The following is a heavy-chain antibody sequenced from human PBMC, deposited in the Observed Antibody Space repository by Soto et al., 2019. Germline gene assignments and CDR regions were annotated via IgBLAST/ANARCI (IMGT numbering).Heavy chain of an antibody. J-gene: IGHJ6*02. CDR2: ISYDGSNK. V-gene: IGHV3-30*18. CDR3: AKGGYYDSSGYYYYYYGMDV. Sequence: QVQLVESGGGVVQPGRSLRLSCAASGFTFSSYGMQWVRQAPGKGLEWVAVISYDGSNKYYADSVKGRFTISRDNSKNTLYLQMNSLRAEDTAVYYCAKGGYYDSSGYYYYYYGMDVWGQGTTVTVSS. CDR1: GFTFSSYG. D-gene: IGHD3-22*01.